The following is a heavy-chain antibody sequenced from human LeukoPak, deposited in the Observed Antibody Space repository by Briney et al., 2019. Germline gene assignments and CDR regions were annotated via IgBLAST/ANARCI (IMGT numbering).Heavy chain of an antibody. CDR3: ARRGIVVVATGTPPDY. J-gene: IGHJ4*02. D-gene: IGHD3-22*01. Sequence: PSETLSLTCAVYGGSFSGYYWSWIRQPPGKGLEWIGEINHSGSTNYNPSLKSRVTISVDTSKNQFSLKLSSVTAADTAVYYCARRGIVVVATGTPPDYWGQGTLVTVSS. CDR2: INHSGST. V-gene: IGHV4-34*01. CDR1: GGSFSGYY.